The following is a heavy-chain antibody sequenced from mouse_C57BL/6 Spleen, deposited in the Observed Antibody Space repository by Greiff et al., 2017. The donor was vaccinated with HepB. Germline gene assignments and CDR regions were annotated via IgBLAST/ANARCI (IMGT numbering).Heavy chain of an antibody. J-gene: IGHJ3*01. D-gene: IGHD3-3*01. CDR3: ARDPWDRFAY. Sequence: VQLQQSGPGLVKPSQSLSLTCSVPGYSITSGYYWNWIRQFPGNKLEWMGYISYDGSNNYNPSLKNRISITRDTSKNQFFLKLNSVTTEDTATYYCARDPWDRFAYWGQGTLVTVSA. CDR2: ISYDGSN. CDR1: GYSITSGYY. V-gene: IGHV3-6*01.